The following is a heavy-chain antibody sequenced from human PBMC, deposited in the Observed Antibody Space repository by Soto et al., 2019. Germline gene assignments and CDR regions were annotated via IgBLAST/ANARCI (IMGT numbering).Heavy chain of an antibody. CDR1: GGTFSSYA. Sequence: SVKVSCKASGGTFSSYAISWVRQAPGQGLEWMGGIIPIFGTANYAQKFQGRVTITADESTSTAYMELSSLRSEDTAVYYCARAAGGYYDSSGYFPYYYGMDVWGQGTTVTVSS. CDR3: ARAAGGYYDSSGYFPYYYGMDV. D-gene: IGHD3-22*01. V-gene: IGHV1-69*13. CDR2: IIPIFGTA. J-gene: IGHJ6*02.